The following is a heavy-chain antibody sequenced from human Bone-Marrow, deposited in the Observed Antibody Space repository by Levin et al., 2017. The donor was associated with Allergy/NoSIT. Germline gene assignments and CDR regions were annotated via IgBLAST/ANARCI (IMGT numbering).Heavy chain of an antibody. CDR1: GDSISSFY. Sequence: PSETLSLTCTVSGDSISSFYWSWIRQPAGKGLEWIGRFYTTGNTNYNASLKSRVTMSVDTSKNQFSLKLTSVTAADTAVYYCASSKAARHFEYWGQGTLVTVSS. D-gene: IGHD6-6*01. CDR2: FYTTGNT. V-gene: IGHV4-4*07. CDR3: ASSKAARHFEY. J-gene: IGHJ4*02.